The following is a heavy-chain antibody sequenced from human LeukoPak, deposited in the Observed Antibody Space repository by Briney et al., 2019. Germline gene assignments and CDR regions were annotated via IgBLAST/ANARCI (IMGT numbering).Heavy chain of an antibody. CDR1: GFTFSSYA. CDR3: ASGMGDCSSTSCYPFDC. J-gene: IGHJ4*02. CDR2: ISSSGGRT. V-gene: IGHV3-23*01. Sequence: GGSLRLSCAASGFTFSSYAMTWVRQAPGKGLEWVSTISSSGGRTYYADSVKGRFTISRDNSKNTLYMQMNSLRPEDTAVYYCASGMGDCSSTSCYPFDCWGQGTLVTVSS. D-gene: IGHD2-2*01.